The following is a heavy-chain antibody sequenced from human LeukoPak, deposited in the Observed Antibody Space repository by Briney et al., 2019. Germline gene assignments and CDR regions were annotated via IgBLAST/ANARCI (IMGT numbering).Heavy chain of an antibody. CDR1: GFTFSSYS. Sequence: GGSLRLSCAASGFTFSSYSMNWVRQAPGKGLEWVSYISSSSSTIYYADSVKGRFTISRDNSKNTLYLQMNSLRAEDTAVYYCARDASVVVVPAAPYYYYYYMDVWGKGTTVTVSS. CDR2: ISSSSSTI. J-gene: IGHJ6*03. V-gene: IGHV3-48*01. D-gene: IGHD2-2*01. CDR3: ARDASVVVVPAAPYYYYYYMDV.